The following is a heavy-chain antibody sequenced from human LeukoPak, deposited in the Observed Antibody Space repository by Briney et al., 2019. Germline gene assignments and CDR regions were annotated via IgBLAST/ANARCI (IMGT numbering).Heavy chain of an antibody. CDR2: IDKKDNLYAT. Sequence: GGSLRLSCAASGFTFSSFWMTWVRQAPGKGLEWVGHIDKKDNLYATAYAESVKGRFTISRDDSKDTAFLHMDSLKTEDTALYYCTRDRGTYNWFDPWGQGTLVTVSS. CDR3: TRDRGTYNWFDP. J-gene: IGHJ5*02. CDR1: GFTFSSFW. V-gene: IGHV3-73*01. D-gene: IGHD2-15*01.